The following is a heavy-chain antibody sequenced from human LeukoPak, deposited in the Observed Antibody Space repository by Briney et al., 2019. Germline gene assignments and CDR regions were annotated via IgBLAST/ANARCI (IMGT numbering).Heavy chain of an antibody. D-gene: IGHD1-1*01. CDR1: GFSFGSFW. CDR2: INEDGSQT. J-gene: IGHJ4*02. CDR3: VRDVGYFHFDS. V-gene: IGHV3-7*01. Sequence: GGSLRLSCAASGFSFGSFWMTWIRQAPGKGLEWVGHINEDGSQTNYIDSVTGRFTISRDNTKDSLYLLMNSLRAEDTAVYFCVRDVGYFHFDSWGQGILVTVSS.